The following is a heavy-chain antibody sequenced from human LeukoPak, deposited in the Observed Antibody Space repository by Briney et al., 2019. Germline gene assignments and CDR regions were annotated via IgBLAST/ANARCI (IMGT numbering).Heavy chain of an antibody. CDR3: AISGSYFDYYYYYMDV. CDR1: GYTFTSYY. D-gene: IGHD1-26*01. J-gene: IGHJ6*03. CDR2: INPSGGST. V-gene: IGHV1-46*01. Sequence: RASVKVSCKASGYTFTSYYMHWVRQAPGQGLEWMGIINPSGGSTSYAQKFQGRVTITRDMSTSTVYMELSSLRSEDTAVYYCAISGSYFDYYYYYMDVWGKGTTVTIS.